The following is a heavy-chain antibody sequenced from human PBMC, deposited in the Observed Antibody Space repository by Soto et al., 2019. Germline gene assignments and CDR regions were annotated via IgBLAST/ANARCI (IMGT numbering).Heavy chain of an antibody. CDR2: FDPEDGET. CDR3: ATVPMIAADARVAFDI. CDR1: GYTLTELS. D-gene: IGHD6-13*01. V-gene: IGHV1-24*01. Sequence: QVQLVQSVAEVKKPGASVKVSCKVSGYTLTELSMHWVRQAPGKGLEWMGGFDPEDGETIYAQKFQGRVTMTEDTSTDTAYMELSRLRSEDTAVYYCATVPMIAADARVAFDIWGQGTMVTVSS. J-gene: IGHJ3*02.